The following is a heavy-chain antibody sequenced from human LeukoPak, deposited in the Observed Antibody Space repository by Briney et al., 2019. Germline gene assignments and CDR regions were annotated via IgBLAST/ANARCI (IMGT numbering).Heavy chain of an antibody. D-gene: IGHD6-13*01. J-gene: IGHJ4*02. CDR3: ARDSPSIAAATSWGDY. CDR1: GYTFTGYY. Sequence: ASVKVSCKASGYTFTGYYMHWVRQAPGQGLEWMGWINPNSGGTNYAQKFQGRVTMTRDTSISTAYMELSRLRSDDTAVYYCARDSPSIAAATSWGDYWGQGTLVTVSS. CDR2: INPNSGGT. V-gene: IGHV1-2*02.